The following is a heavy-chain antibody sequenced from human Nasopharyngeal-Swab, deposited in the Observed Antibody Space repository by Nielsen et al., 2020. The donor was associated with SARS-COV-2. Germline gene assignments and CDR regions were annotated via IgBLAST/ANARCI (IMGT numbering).Heavy chain of an antibody. Sequence: WVRQPPGKGLEWVSYISSSSSTIYYADSVKGRFTISRDNAKNSLYLQMNSLRDEDTAVYYCVRDPTYSSGWYGDYWGQGTLVTVSS. V-gene: IGHV3-48*02. CDR2: ISSSSSTI. D-gene: IGHD6-19*01. CDR3: VRDPTYSSGWYGDY. J-gene: IGHJ4*02.